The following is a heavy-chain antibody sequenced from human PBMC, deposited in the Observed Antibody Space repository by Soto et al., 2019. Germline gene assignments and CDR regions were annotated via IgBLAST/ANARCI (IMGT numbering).Heavy chain of an antibody. Sequence: EVQLLESGGDLVQPGGSLRLSCIASGVTFSTYAMSWVRQAPGKGLEWVSAISGSGGTTYYADSVKGRFTISRDNSKNTLDPQMNSLRAEDTAVYYCAKHRAGFGSGSDTYYFDVWGQGTLVTVSS. CDR2: ISGSGGTT. CDR1: GVTFSTYA. CDR3: AKHRAGFGSGSDTYYFDV. D-gene: IGHD3-10*01. J-gene: IGHJ4*02. V-gene: IGHV3-23*01.